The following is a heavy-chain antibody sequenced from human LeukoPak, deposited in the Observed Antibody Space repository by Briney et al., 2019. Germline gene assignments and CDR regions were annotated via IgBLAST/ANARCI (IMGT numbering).Heavy chain of an antibody. Sequence: SETLSLTRAVYGGSFSDYYWSWIRQPPGKGLEWIGEINHSGSTNYNPSLKSRVTISVDTSKNQFSLKLSSVTAADTAVYYCARGRRITMVRGVLSKKGAFDIWGQGTMVTVSA. CDR2: INHSGST. V-gene: IGHV4-34*01. CDR1: GGSFSDYY. CDR3: ARGRRITMVRGVLSKKGAFDI. D-gene: IGHD3-10*01. J-gene: IGHJ3*02.